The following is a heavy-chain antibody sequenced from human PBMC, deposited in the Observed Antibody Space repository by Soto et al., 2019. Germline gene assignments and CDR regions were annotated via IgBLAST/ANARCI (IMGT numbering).Heavy chain of an antibody. Sequence: ASVKVSCKASGYTFTSYGISRVRQAPGQGLEWMGWISAYNGNTNYAQKLQGRVTMTTDTSTSTAYMELRSLRFDDTAVYYCARDTAMVRSFDYWGQGTLVTVSS. CDR2: ISAYNGNT. J-gene: IGHJ4*02. V-gene: IGHV1-18*04. D-gene: IGHD5-18*01. CDR1: GYTFTSYG. CDR3: ARDTAMVRSFDY.